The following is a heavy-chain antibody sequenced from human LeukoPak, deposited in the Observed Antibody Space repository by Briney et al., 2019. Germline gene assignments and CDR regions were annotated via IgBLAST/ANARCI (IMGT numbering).Heavy chain of an antibody. Sequence: PSETLSLTCAVYGGSFSGYYWSWIRQPPGKGLEWIGEINHSGSTNYNPSLKSRVTISVDTSKNQFFLKLSSVTAADTAAYYCARGGYSSSWYSFAPKNWFDPWGQGTLVTVSS. CDR2: INHSGST. V-gene: IGHV4-34*01. CDR3: ARGGYSSSWYSFAPKNWFDP. CDR1: GGSFSGYY. J-gene: IGHJ5*02. D-gene: IGHD6-13*01.